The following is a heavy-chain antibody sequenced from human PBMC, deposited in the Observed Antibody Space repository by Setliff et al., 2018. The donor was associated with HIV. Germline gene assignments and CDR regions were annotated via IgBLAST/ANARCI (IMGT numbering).Heavy chain of an antibody. V-gene: IGHV4-4*07. CDR1: GGSFGVYR. D-gene: IGHD3-10*01. CDR2: IDSSGTT. J-gene: IGHJ5*02. CDR3: AIKRHSSGLGSYGP. Sequence: PSETMSLTCTLSGGSFGVYRWSWIRQSAGRGLEWIGRIDSSGTTDYHPSIKGRVAISVDTSRNKFSLRVTSVTAAHTAVYSCAIKRHSSGLGSYGPWGPGILVTVSS.